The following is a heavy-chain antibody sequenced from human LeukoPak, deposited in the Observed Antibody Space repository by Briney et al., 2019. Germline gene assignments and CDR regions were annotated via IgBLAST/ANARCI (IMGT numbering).Heavy chain of an antibody. CDR1: GGSNNSYY. V-gene: IGHV4-4*09. CDR3: ARKAPKRGWFDP. J-gene: IGHJ5*02. Sequence: PSETLSLTCTVSGGSNNSYYWSWIRQPPGKGLEWIGYTHPSGNTNYSPSLKSRVTISIDTSRNQFSLKLSSVTAADTAVYYCARKAPKRGWFDPWGQGTLVTVSS. CDR2: THPSGNT.